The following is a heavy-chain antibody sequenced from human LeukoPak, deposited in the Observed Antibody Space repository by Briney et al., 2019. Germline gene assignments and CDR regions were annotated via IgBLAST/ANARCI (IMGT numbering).Heavy chain of an antibody. CDR3: ARGMRGYSYVWAFDY. CDR2: HHYSGST. V-gene: IGHV4-59*01. Sequence: PSETLSLTRTVSGGPPRSYHWSWIRQPPGKALEGIGDHHYSGSTNYNPSLKSRGPISVDPSNNHFSLKLSSVTAADTAVYYCARGMRGYSYVWAFDYWGQGTLVTVSS. CDR1: GGPPRSYH. D-gene: IGHD5-18*01. J-gene: IGHJ4*02.